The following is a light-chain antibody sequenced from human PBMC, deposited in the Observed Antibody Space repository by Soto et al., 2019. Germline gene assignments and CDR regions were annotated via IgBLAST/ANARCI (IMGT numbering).Light chain of an antibody. CDR2: WAS. V-gene: IGKV4-1*01. CDR3: QQSYDLPWR. J-gene: IGKJ1*01. CDR1: RSALYRSNNKNY. Sequence: PFAVTRAALQHTSVTISCTSDRSALYRSNNKNYLAWYQQKPGQPPRLLIYWASTRESGVPDRFSGSGSGTDFTLTICSLQAEDVALYYCQQSYDLPWRFCQGTMV.